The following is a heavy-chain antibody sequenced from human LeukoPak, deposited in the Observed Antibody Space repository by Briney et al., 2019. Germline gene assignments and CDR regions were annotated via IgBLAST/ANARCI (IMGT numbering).Heavy chain of an antibody. Sequence: GSVKVSCKASGYTFTSYDINWVRQATGQGLEWMGWMNPNSGNTGYAQKFQGRVTMTRNTSISTAYMELSSLRSEDTAVYYCARGPPRSVVPAAMSDYWGQGTLVTVSS. J-gene: IGHJ4*02. V-gene: IGHV1-8*01. D-gene: IGHD2-2*01. CDR1: GYTFTSYD. CDR2: MNPNSGNT. CDR3: ARGPPRSVVPAAMSDY.